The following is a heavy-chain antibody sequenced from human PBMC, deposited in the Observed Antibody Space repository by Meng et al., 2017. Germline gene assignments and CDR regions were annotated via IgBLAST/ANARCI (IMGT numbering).Heavy chain of an antibody. CDR3: ARTRGDYYFDY. CDR2: IDYGGST. J-gene: IGHJ4*02. D-gene: IGHD3-16*01. V-gene: IGHV4-61*01. CDR1: GDSVTVGSHY. Sequence: QVHLQEPGPGPGRPSGTLSPPCTVSGDSVTVGSHYWSWIRQPPGKGLEWIGYIDYGGSTSYNPSLRSRVTISVDTSNNQFSLKLSSVTAADTAVFYCARTRGDYYFDYWGQGTLVTVSS.